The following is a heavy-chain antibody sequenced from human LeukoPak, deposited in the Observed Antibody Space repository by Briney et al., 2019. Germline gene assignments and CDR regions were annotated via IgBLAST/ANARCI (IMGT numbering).Heavy chain of an antibody. CDR2: IYTSGST. Sequence: PSETLSLTCTVSGGSISSGSYYWTWIRQPAGKGLEWIGHIYTSGSTGYNPSLKSRVTISVDTSKNQFSLKLSSVTAADTAVYYCARGLTMVFYYFDYWGQGTLVTVSS. D-gene: IGHD3-10*01. V-gene: IGHV4-61*09. J-gene: IGHJ4*02. CDR3: ARGLTMVFYYFDY. CDR1: GGSISSGSYY.